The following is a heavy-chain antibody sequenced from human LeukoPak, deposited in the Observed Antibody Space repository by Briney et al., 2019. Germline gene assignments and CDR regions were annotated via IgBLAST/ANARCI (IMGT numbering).Heavy chain of an antibody. CDR1: GFTFSSYS. V-gene: IGHV3-48*01. J-gene: IGHJ4*02. CDR3: ATDRSGSYYNPTPVDY. Sequence: PGGSLRLSCAASGFTFSSYSMNWVRQAPGKGLEWVSYISSSSTIYYADSVKGRFTISRDNAKNSLYLQMNSLRAEDTAVYYCATDRSGSYYNPTPVDYWGQGTLVTVSS. CDR2: ISSSSTI. D-gene: IGHD3-10*01.